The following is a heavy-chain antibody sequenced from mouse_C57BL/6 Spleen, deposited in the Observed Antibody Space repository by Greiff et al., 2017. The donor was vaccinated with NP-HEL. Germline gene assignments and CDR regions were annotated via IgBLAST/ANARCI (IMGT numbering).Heavy chain of an antibody. J-gene: IGHJ1*03. V-gene: IGHV1-82*01. D-gene: IGHD1-1*01. CDR2: IYPGDGDT. CDR1: GYAFSSSW. Sequence: VQLQQSGPELVKPGASVKISCKASGYAFSSSWMNWVKQRPGKGLEWIGWIYPGDGDTNYNGKFKGKATLTADKSSSTAYLQLSSLTSEDSAVYFCASGYYYGSSYGWYFDVWGTGTTVTVSS. CDR3: ASGYYYGSSYGWYFDV.